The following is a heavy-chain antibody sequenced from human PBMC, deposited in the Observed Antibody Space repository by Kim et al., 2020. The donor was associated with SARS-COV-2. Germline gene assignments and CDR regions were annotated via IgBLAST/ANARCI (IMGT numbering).Heavy chain of an antibody. V-gene: IGHV3-74*01. CDR3: VGCGRHSLEFFYH. Sequence: YADSVKGRFTVSGDNAKNTLYLQMNSLRVEDTAVYYCVGCGRHSLEFFYHWGQGTLVTVSS. D-gene: IGHD1-26*01. J-gene: IGHJ1*01.